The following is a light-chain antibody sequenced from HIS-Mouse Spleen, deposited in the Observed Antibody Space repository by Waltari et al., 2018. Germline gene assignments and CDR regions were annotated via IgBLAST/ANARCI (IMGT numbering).Light chain of an antibody. CDR3: YSTDSSGNHRV. V-gene: IGLV3-10*01. CDR1: ALPKKY. Sequence: SYELTQPPSVSVSPGQTARNTCSGAALPKKYAYWYQHKPGKANVLVIYENSKRPSGIPVIFSGSSSRTMATLTISGAQVEDESDYYCYSTDSSGNHRVFGGGTKLSVL. J-gene: IGLJ2*01. CDR2: ENS.